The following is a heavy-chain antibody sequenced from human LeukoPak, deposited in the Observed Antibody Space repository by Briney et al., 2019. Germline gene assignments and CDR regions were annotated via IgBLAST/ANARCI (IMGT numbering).Heavy chain of an antibody. V-gene: IGHV3-30*03. J-gene: IGHJ1*01. CDR3: GTEGGARGVDTVRYEY. CDR1: GFTFSGFG. D-gene: IGHD2-8*02. CDR2: ISSDGSNK. Sequence: PGGSLRLSCAASGFTFSGFGMHWVRQAPGKGLQWVAVISSDGSNKFYADSVAGRFTISRDNSKNTVFLQMSSLRPEDTAVYFCGTEGGARGVDTVRYEYWGQGTLVTVS.